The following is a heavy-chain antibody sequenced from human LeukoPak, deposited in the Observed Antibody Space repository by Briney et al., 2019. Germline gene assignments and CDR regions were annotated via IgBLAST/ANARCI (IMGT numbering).Heavy chain of an antibody. CDR3: ARHSFRAAAGNYYYYYYMDV. J-gene: IGHJ6*03. CDR2: IYHSGST. Sequence: SETLSLTCAVSGCSISSGYYWGWIRQPPGKGLEWIGSIYHSGSTYYNPSLKSRVTISVDTSKNQFSLKLSSVTAADTAVYYCARHSFRAAAGNYYYYYYMDVWGKGTTVTVSS. D-gene: IGHD6-13*01. CDR1: GCSISSGYY. V-gene: IGHV4-38-2*01.